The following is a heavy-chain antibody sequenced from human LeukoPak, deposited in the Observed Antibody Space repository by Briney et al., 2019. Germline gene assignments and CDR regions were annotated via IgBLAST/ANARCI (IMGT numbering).Heavy chain of an antibody. CDR3: ARDSRGYYGSGSYPYYYYMDV. V-gene: IGHV1-18*01. CDR2: ISAYNGNT. D-gene: IGHD3-10*01. Sequence: ASVKVSCKASGYTFTSYGISWVRQAPGQGLEWMGWISAYNGNTNYAQKLQGRVTMTTDTSTSTAYMELRSLRSDDTAVYYCARDSRGYYGSGSYPYYYYMDVWGIGTTVTISS. J-gene: IGHJ6*03. CDR1: GYTFTSYG.